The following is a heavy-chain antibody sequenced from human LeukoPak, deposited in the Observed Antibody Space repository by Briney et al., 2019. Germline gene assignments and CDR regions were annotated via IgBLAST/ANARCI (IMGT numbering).Heavy chain of an antibody. CDR3: ARALRGYYELDY. D-gene: IGHD3-22*01. V-gene: IGHV1-8*02. Sequence: ASVKVSCKASGYTFTSYDINWVRQATGQGLEWMGWMNPNSGNTGYAQKFQGRVTMTRNTSISTAYMELSSLRSEDTAVYYCARALRGYYELDYWGQGTLVTVSS. CDR1: GYTFTSYD. J-gene: IGHJ4*02. CDR2: MNPNSGNT.